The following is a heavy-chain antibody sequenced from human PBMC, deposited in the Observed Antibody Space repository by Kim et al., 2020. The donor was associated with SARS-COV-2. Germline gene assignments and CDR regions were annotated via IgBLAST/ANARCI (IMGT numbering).Heavy chain of an antibody. Sequence: SVKCRFTISRDKSKNTLYLQMNSLRAEDTAVYYCAKENCSSTSCLGWFDPWGQGTLVTVSS. CDR3: AKENCSSTSCLGWFDP. J-gene: IGHJ5*02. V-gene: IGHV3-30*02. D-gene: IGHD2-2*01.